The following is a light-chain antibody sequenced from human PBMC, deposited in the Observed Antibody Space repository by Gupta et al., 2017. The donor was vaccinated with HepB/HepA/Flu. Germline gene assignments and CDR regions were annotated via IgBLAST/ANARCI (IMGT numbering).Light chain of an antibody. Sequence: VLPQSPATLSLSPGVSATLSCRASQSVSSYLAWYQQKPGQAPRLLFDDASHRATGIPARCSGGGARKVLIKTSSGVEHEVGAYYYWQHRQNCSITFGGGTKVEIK. CDR2: DAS. CDR1: QSVSSY. V-gene: IGKV3-11*01. CDR3: QHRQNCSIT. J-gene: IGKJ4*01.